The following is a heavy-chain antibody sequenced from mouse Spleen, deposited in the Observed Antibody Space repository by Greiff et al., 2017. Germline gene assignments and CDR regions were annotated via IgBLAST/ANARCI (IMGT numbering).Heavy chain of an antibody. J-gene: IGHJ2*01. Sequence: EVKLVESGRALVEPSQTVSLTCTVTGYSITNGNYWWSWIRQVSGRKLEWIGYISSSGTTDSNPSLKSRITISRDTSKNQFFLQLNSVTTEDMATYYCANLYYGSYFDYWGQGTTLTVSS. CDR2: ISSSGTT. V-gene: IGHV3-4*01. D-gene: IGHD1-1*01. CDR3: ANLYYGSYFDY. CDR1: GYSITNGNYW.